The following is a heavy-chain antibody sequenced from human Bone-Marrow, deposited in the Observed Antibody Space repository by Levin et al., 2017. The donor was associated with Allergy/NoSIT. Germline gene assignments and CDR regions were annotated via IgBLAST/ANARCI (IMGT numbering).Heavy chain of an antibody. D-gene: IGHD3-16*01. Sequence: PGGSLRLSCAASGFTFSNFYMSWIRQAPGKGLEYVSYISTSSTYTNYADSVKGRFTISRDNAKNSLYLEMNSLTAEDTAVYYCAGGLTWGFFDYWGQGTLVTVSS. CDR3: AGGLTWGFFDY. V-gene: IGHV3-11*03. CDR1: GFTFSNFY. J-gene: IGHJ4*02. CDR2: ISTSSTYT.